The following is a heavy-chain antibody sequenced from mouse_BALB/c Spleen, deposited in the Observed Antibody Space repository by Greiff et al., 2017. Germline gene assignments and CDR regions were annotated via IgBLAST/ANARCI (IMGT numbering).Heavy chain of an antibody. CDR1: GFTFSDYG. J-gene: IGHJ1*01. CDR3: ARITTVVATRYFDV. Sequence: EVKLMESGGGLVQPGGSRKLSCAASGFTFSDYGMAWVRQAPGKGPEWVAFISNLAYSIYYADTVTGRFTISRENAKNTLYLEMSSLRSEDTAMYYCARITTVVATRYFDVWGAGTTVTVSS. CDR2: ISNLAYSI. D-gene: IGHD1-1*01. V-gene: IGHV5-15*02.